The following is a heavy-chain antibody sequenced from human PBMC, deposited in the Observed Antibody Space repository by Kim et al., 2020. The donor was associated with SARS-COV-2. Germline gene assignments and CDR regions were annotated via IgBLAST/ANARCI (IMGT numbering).Heavy chain of an antibody. D-gene: IGHD2-2*01. Sequence: VKGRFTISRDNAKNSLYLQMNSLRAEDTAVYYCARDRCSSTSCYLYYFDYWGQGTLVTVSS. J-gene: IGHJ4*02. V-gene: IGHV3-11*06. CDR3: ARDRCSSTSCYLYYFDY.